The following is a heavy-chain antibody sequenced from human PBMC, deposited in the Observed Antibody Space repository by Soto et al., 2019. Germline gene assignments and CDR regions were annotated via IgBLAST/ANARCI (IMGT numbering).Heavy chain of an antibody. CDR3: AKDLTYYYDSSGYYYVGGAALDY. CDR2: ISYDGSNK. Sequence: GGSLRLSCAASGFTFSSYGMHWVRQAPGKGLEWVAVISYDGSNKYYADSVKGRFTISRDNSKNTLYLQMNSLRAEDTAVYYCAKDLTYYYDSSGYYYVGGAALDYWGQGTLVTVSS. J-gene: IGHJ4*02. V-gene: IGHV3-30*18. CDR1: GFTFSSYG. D-gene: IGHD3-22*01.